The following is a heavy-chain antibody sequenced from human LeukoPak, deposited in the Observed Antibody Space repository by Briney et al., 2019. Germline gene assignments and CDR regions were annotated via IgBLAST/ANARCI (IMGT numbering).Heavy chain of an antibody. V-gene: IGHV4-34*01. CDR1: GGSFSGYY. Sequence: SETLSLTCAVYGGSFSGYYRSWIRQPPGKGLEWIGEINHSGSTNYNPSLKSRVTISVDTSKNQFSLKLSSVTAADTAVYYCAITVPAARFDPWGQGTLVTVSS. D-gene: IGHD2-2*01. CDR2: INHSGST. J-gene: IGHJ5*02. CDR3: AITVPAARFDP.